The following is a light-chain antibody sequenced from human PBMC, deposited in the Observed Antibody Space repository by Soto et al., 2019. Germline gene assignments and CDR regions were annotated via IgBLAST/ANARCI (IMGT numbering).Light chain of an antibody. V-gene: IGKV1-12*02. Sequence: DVEMTQSHSSVSASVGDRVTITCRASQGISSWLAWYQQKPGEAPKLLIYDASALPRGVPSRFSGSGSGTDFTLTISSLQAEDFATYYCQQLSTYPSTFGGGTKVDIK. J-gene: IGKJ4*01. CDR1: QGISSW. CDR2: DAS. CDR3: QQLSTYPST.